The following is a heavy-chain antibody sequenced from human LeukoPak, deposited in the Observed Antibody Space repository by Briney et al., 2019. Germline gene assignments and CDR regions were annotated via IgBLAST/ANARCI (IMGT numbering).Heavy chain of an antibody. V-gene: IGHV1-18*04. D-gene: IGHD3-10*01. CDR1: GYTFTIYG. Sequence: ASVKVSCKASGYTFTIYGISWVRQAPGQGLEWMGGISSYNGNTNYAQKLQGRGTMTTDTSTSTAYMELTSLRSDDTAVYYCARDWRGDSGPHTIDYWGQGTLVTVSS. J-gene: IGHJ4*02. CDR3: ARDWRGDSGPHTIDY. CDR2: ISSYNGNT.